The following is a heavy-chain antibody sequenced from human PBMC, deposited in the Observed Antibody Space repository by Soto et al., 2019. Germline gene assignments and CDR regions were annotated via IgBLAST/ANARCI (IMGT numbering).Heavy chain of an antibody. CDR2: INGDGEEK. Sequence: PGGSLRLSCETSEFSISTYWMSWVRQGPGKRLEWVANINGDGEEKYYVDSVKGRFTISRDNAKNSLHLQMNSLRVDDTAVYYCARVGDFWSGYPGWFDPWGQGTLVTVSS. CDR3: ARVGDFWSGYPGWFDP. CDR1: EFSISTYW. V-gene: IGHV3-7*05. D-gene: IGHD3-3*01. J-gene: IGHJ5*02.